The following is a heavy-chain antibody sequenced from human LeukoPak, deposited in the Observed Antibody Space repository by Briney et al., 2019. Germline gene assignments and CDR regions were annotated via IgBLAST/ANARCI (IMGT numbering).Heavy chain of an antibody. J-gene: IGHJ3*02. CDR2: FDPEDGET. Sequence: ASVKVSCKVSGYTLTELSMHWVRQAPGRWLELMGGFDPEDGETIYAQKFQGRVTMTEDTSTDTAYMELSSLRSEDTAVYYCATVQVKAAFDIWGQGTMVTVSS. D-gene: IGHD2-21*01. V-gene: IGHV1-24*01. CDR3: ATVQVKAAFDI. CDR1: GYTLTELS.